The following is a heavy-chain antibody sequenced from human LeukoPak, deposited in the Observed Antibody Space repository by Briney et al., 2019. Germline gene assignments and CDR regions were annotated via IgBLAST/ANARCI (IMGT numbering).Heavy chain of an antibody. CDR1: GYTFTSYY. D-gene: IGHD6-19*01. Sequence: ASVKVSCKASGYTFTSYYMHWVRQAPGQGLEWMGIINPSGGSTSYAQKFQGRVTMTTDTSTSTANMELRSLRPDDTAVYYCARGWSRYSSGWKYYFDYWGQGTLVTVSS. CDR2: INPSGGST. J-gene: IGHJ4*02. CDR3: ARGWSRYSSGWKYYFDY. V-gene: IGHV1-46*01.